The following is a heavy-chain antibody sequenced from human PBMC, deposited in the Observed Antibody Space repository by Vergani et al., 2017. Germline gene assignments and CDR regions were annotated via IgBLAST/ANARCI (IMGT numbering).Heavy chain of an antibody. CDR2: ICHTEDT. CDR1: GDSISRNNC. D-gene: IGHD3-22*01. V-gene: IGHV4-4*03. CDR3: ATNGDRRKDYYLDD. J-gene: IGHJ6*03. Sequence: QVQLQESGPGLVKPPGTLSLTCAVSGDSISRNNCWTWVRQPPGKGLEWIGGICHTEDTKYSPSLKSRAAVSVDKSWNLFSLRLNSVTAADTAVYYCATNGDRRKDYYLDDWGKGIMVTVSS.